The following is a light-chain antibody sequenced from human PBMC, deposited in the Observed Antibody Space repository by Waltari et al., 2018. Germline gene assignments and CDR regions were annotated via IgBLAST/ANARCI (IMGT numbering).Light chain of an antibody. J-gene: IGKJ2*01. CDR1: QNIGGNY. Sequence: ENVLTQSPGTLSLSPGERATLSCRASQNIGGNYLVWYQHKPGQAPRLLIYDASRSATGIPDRFSGSGSGTDFTLTISSLEPEDFAVYHCQQYGSSPRTFGQGTKLEI. CDR3: QQYGSSPRT. CDR2: DAS. V-gene: IGKV3-20*01.